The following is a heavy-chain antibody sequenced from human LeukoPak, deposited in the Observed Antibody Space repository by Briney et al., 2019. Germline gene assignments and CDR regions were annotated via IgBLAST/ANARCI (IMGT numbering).Heavy chain of an antibody. Sequence: PSETLSLTCAAYGGSFSGYYWSWIRQPPGKGLEWIGEINHSGSTNYNPSLKSRVTISVDTSKNQFSLKLSSVTAADTAVYYCASYDILTGNIDYWGQGTLVTVSS. CDR3: ASYDILTGNIDY. D-gene: IGHD3-9*01. CDR1: GGSFSGYY. J-gene: IGHJ4*02. CDR2: INHSGST. V-gene: IGHV4-34*01.